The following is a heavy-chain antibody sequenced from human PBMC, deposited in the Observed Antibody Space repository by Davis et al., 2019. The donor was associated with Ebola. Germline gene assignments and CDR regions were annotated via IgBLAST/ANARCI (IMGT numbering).Heavy chain of an antibody. V-gene: IGHV3-15*01. Sequence: GESLKISCVGSGFTFNSYAMSWVRQAPGKGLEWVGRIKSKTKGGTIDYAAAVEGRFTISRDDSENTLYLQMNSLNTEDTAIYYCATDYYGSGVYYMSNFDPWGQGTQVTVSS. CDR1: GFTFNSYA. CDR2: IKSKTKGGTI. J-gene: IGHJ5*02. D-gene: IGHD3-10*01. CDR3: ATDYYGSGVYYMSNFDP.